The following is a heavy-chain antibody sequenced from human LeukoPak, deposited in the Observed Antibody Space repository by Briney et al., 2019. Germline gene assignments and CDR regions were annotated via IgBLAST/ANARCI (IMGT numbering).Heavy chain of an antibody. CDR1: GFTFDDYA. Sequence: HPGRSLRLSCAASGFTFDDYAMHWVRQAPGKGLEWVSGISWNSGSIGYADSVKGRFTISRDSAKNSLYLQMNSLRAEDTALYYCAKDSGYSYGCFWFDPWGQGTLVTVSS. CDR3: AKDSGYSYGCFWFDP. CDR2: ISWNSGSI. J-gene: IGHJ5*02. V-gene: IGHV3-9*01. D-gene: IGHD5-18*01.